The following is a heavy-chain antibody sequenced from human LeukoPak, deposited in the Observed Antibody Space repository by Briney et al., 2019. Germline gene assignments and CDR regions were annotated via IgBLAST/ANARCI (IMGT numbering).Heavy chain of an antibody. CDR3: ARRGIAVAGSGIEFDY. Sequence: SETLSLTCTVSGSSISSSSYYWSWIRQPPGKGLEWIGSIYYSGSTYYNPSLKSLVTISVDTSKNQFSLKLSSVTAADTAVYYCARRGIAVAGSGIEFDYWGQGTLVTVSS. D-gene: IGHD6-19*01. CDR2: IYYSGST. V-gene: IGHV4-39*07. J-gene: IGHJ4*02. CDR1: GSSISSSSYY.